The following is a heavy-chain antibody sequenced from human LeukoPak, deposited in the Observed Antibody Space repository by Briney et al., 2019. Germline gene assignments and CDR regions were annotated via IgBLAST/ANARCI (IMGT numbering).Heavy chain of an antibody. CDR3: ARGGYGSGISGWFDP. V-gene: IGHV3-48*04. CDR2: ISSSSSTI. CDR1: GFTFSSYS. Sequence: QIGGSLRLSCAASGFTFSSYSMNWVRQAPGKGLEWVSYISSSSSTIYYADSVKGRFTISRDNAKNSLYLQMNSLRAEDTAVYYCARGGYGSGISGWFDPWGQGTLVTVSS. D-gene: IGHD3-10*01. J-gene: IGHJ5*02.